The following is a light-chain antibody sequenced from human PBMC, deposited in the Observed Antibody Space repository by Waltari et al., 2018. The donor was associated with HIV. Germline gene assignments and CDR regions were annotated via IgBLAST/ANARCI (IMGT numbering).Light chain of an antibody. CDR2: DVS. CDR3: KSKTSSSTPCV. J-gene: IGLJ1*01. Sequence: QSALTQPASVSGSPGQSITISCTGSSSDIGAYNSVSCYQQHPGKAPKLISYDVSNRPSGVSGRFSGSKSGNTASLTISGLQAEDEADYFCKSKTSSSTPCVFGTGTKVAVL. V-gene: IGLV2-14*03. CDR1: SSDIGAYNS.